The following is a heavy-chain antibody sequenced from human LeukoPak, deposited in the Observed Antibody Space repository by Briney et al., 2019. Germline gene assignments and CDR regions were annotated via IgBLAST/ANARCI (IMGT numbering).Heavy chain of an antibody. J-gene: IGHJ5*02. Sequence: ASVKVSCKASGYTFTSYGISWVRQAPGQGLEWMGWINPNSGGTNYAQKFQGRVTMTRDTSISTAYMELSRLRSDDTAVYYCARDHSRGQWELFPSNWFDPWGQGTLVTVSS. CDR3: ARDHSRGQWELFPSNWFDP. CDR1: GYTFTSYG. CDR2: INPNSGGT. D-gene: IGHD1-26*01. V-gene: IGHV1-2*02.